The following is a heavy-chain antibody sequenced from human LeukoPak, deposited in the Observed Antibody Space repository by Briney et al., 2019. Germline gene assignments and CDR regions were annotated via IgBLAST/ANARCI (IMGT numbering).Heavy chain of an antibody. CDR1: GYIFTKHG. CDR3: ARVGTYYDFWSGPSAFDI. CDR2: ISGYNGDT. V-gene: IGHV1-18*01. Sequence: ASVKVSCKTSGYIFTKHGISWVRQAPGQGLEWMAWISGYNGDTRFAQNFQGRVTITADESTSTAYMELSSLRSEDTAVYYCARVGTYYDFWSGPSAFDIWGQGTMVTVSS. J-gene: IGHJ3*02. D-gene: IGHD3-3*01.